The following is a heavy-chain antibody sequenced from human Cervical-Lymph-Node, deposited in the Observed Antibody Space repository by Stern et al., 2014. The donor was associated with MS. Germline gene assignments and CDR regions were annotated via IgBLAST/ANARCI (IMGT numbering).Heavy chain of an antibody. CDR2: IYYTGGT. V-gene: IGHV4-39*01. D-gene: IGHD3-10*01. CDR1: GGSISSSTYY. CDR3: ARSYGSGSYYDY. J-gene: IGHJ4*02. Sequence: QLVQSGPGLVKPSETLSLTCTVSGGSISSSTYYWGWIRQPPGKGLEWIGSIYYTGGTYNNPSLTSRLTISVDTSQNQFSLQLSSVTAADTAVYYCARSYGSGSYYDYWGQGTLVTVSS.